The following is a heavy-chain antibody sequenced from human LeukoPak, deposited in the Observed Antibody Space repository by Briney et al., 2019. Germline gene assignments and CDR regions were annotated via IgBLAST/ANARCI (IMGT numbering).Heavy chain of an antibody. CDR1: GFTFNSDW. CDR2: IKQDGSEK. J-gene: IGHJ4*02. Sequence: GGSLRLSCAASGFTFNSDWMSWVRQAPGKGLEWVANIKQDGSEKDYVDSVKGRFTISRDNAKNSLYLQMNSLRAEDTAVYYCARNMYDFWSGNYYFDYWGQGTLATVSS. CDR3: ARNMYDFWSGNYYFDY. D-gene: IGHD3-3*01. V-gene: IGHV3-7*01.